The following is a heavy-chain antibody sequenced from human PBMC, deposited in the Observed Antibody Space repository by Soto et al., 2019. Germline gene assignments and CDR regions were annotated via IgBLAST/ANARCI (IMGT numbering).Heavy chain of an antibody. J-gene: IGHJ4*02. CDR2: AHHSGRT. Sequence: ASETLSLTCTVSGGSMSSSNWWNWVRHSPGKGLEWIGEAHHSGRTNYNPSLKSRVTISVDKSKNHFSLKLSSVTAADTAVYYCARSEATGLDYWGQGTLVTVSS. CDR1: GGSMSSSNW. V-gene: IGHV4-4*02. D-gene: IGHD1-26*01. CDR3: ARSEATGLDY.